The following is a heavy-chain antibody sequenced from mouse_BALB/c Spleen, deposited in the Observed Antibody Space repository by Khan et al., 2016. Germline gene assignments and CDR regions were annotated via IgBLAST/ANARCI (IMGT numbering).Heavy chain of an antibody. J-gene: IGHJ3*01. CDR3: ARSYYGNYAWFAY. D-gene: IGHD2-10*01. Sequence: AQLQQSGAELVRPGALVKLSCKASGFNIIHYYMHWVKQRPEQGLEWIGWIDPENGNTINDPKFQGKAIITADTSSNTVYLQLTSLTSEDTAVYYCARSYYGNYAWFAYWGQGTLVTVSA. CDR2: IDPENGNT. V-gene: IGHV14-1*02. CDR1: GFNIIHYY.